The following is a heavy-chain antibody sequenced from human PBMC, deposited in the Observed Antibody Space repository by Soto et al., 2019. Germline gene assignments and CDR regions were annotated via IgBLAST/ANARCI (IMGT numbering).Heavy chain of an antibody. D-gene: IGHD5-18*01. J-gene: IGHJ6*02. CDR1: GFTFSSYG. V-gene: IGHV3-33*01. CDR2: IWYDGSNK. Sequence: GGSLRLSCAASGFTFSSYGMHWVHQAPGKGLEWVAVIWYDGSNKYYADSVKGRFTISRDNSKNTLYLQMNSLRAEDTAVYYCARSSAMAQGYYYGMDVWGQGTTVTVSS. CDR3: ARSSAMAQGYYYGMDV.